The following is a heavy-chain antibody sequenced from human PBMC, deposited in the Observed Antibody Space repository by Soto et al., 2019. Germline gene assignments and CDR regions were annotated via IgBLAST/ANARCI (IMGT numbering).Heavy chain of an antibody. V-gene: IGHV3-48*03. D-gene: IGHD6-19*01. CDR3: ARLNRYSSGWYESWFDP. CDR2: ISSSGSTI. CDR1: GFTFSSYE. Sequence: GGSLRLSCAASGFTFSSYEMNWVRQAPGKGLEWVSYISSSGSTIYYADSVKGRFTISRDNAKNSLYLQMNSLRAEDTAVYYCARLNRYSSGWYESWFDPWGQGTLVTVSS. J-gene: IGHJ5*02.